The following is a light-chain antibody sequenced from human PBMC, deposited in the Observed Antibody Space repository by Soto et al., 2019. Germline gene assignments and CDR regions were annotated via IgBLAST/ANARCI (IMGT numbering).Light chain of an antibody. J-gene: IGLJ2*01. CDR1: SSDVGGYNY. CDR3: SSYTSSSTLYVV. CDR2: DVS. V-gene: IGLV2-14*01. Sequence: QSVLTQPASVSGSPGQSITISCTATSSDVGGYNYVSWYQQHPGKAPKLMIYDVSNRPSGVSNRFSGSKSGNTASLTISGLPAEDEADYYCSSYTSSSTLYVVFGGGTKVTVL.